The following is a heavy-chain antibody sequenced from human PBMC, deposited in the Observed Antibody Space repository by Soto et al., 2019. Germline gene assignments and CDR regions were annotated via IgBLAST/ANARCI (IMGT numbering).Heavy chain of an antibody. V-gene: IGHV1-46*01. CDR3: ARAAGVCSSTSCYEFDY. Sequence: ASVKVSCKASGYTFTSYYMHWVRQAPGQGLEWMGIINPSGGSTSYAQKFQGRVTMTRDTSTSTVYMELSSLRSEDTAVYYCARAAGVCSSTSCYEFDYWGQGTLVTVSS. J-gene: IGHJ4*02. CDR1: GYTFTSYY. D-gene: IGHD2-2*01. CDR2: INPSGGST.